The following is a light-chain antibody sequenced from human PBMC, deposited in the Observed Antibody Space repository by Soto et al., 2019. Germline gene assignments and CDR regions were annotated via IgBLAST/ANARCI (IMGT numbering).Light chain of an antibody. V-gene: IGKV2-28*01. Sequence: EIVMTQSPPSLTVTPGEPASISCRSSQRLLHSNGNNFLDWYLQKPGQSPQLLIYLGSNRASGVPDRVRGSGAGTDFTLKISRVEAEDVGVYYCMQALQTPYTFGQGTKVDIK. J-gene: IGKJ2*01. CDR1: QRLLHSNGNNF. CDR3: MQALQTPYT. CDR2: LGS.